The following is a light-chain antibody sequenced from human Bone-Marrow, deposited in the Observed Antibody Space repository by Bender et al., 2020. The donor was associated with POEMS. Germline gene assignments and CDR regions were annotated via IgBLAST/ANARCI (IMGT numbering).Light chain of an antibody. V-gene: IGLV1-44*01. CDR1: SSNIGSNT. Sequence: QSVLTQPPSASGTPGQRVTISCSGRSSNIGSNTVNWYQHLPGTAPKLLIYTNNQRPSGVPARFSGSKSGTSASLAISDIQSEDEGDYYCSSWDDSLSGWVFGGGTKLTVL. CDR2: TNN. CDR3: SSWDDSLSGWV. J-gene: IGLJ3*02.